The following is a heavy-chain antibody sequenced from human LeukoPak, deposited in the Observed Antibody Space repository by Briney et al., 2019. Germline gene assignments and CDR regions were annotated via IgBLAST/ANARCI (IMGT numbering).Heavy chain of an antibody. D-gene: IGHD4-17*01. CDR3: ARDYGDAERNAFDI. Sequence: SVKVSCKASGGTFSSYAISWVRQAPGQGLEWMGGITPIFGTANYAQKFQGRVTITADESTSTAYMELSSLRSEDTAVYYCARDYGDAERNAFDIWGQGTMVTVSS. CDR1: GGTFSSYA. CDR2: ITPIFGTA. V-gene: IGHV1-69*13. J-gene: IGHJ3*02.